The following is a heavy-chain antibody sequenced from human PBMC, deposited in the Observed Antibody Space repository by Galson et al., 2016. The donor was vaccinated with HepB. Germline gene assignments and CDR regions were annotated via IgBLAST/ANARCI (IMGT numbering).Heavy chain of an antibody. CDR1: GFTLNTYG. Sequence: SLRLSCANSGFTLNTYGMNWVRQAPGKGLAWVEVISSDGSKRYYRDSVTGRFTISRDTSKNTLYLQMNSLRVEDTAVYYCAKYGVAGDDTGGSYMDDWGQGTLVTVSS. D-gene: IGHD3-16*01. V-gene: IGHV3-30*18. CDR3: AKYGVAGDDTGGSYMDD. CDR2: ISSDGSKR. J-gene: IGHJ4*02.